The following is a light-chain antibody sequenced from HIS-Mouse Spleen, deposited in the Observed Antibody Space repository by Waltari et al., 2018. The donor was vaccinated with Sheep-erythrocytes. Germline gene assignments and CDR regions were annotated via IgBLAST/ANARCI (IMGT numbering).Light chain of an antibody. J-gene: IGLJ2*01. CDR2: DVS. CDR3: CSYAGSYTLV. CDR1: SSDVGGYNY. V-gene: IGLV2-11*01. Sequence: QSALTQPRSVSGSPGQSVTISCTGTSSDVGGYNYVSWYQQHPGKAPKLMIDDVSKRPSGVPVRFSGSKSGHTASLTISGLQAEDEADYYCCSYAGSYTLVFGGGTKLTVL.